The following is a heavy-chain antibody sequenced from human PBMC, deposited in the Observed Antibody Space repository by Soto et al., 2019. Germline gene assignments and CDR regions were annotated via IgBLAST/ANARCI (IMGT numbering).Heavy chain of an antibody. CDR1: GYTFTSYA. Sequence: AASVKVSCKASGYTFTSYAMHWVRQAPGQRLEWMGWINAGNGNTKYSQKFQGRVTITRDTSASTAYMELSSLRSEDTAVYYCARDFGDGYNSACDYWGQGTLVTVSS. CDR2: INAGNGNT. V-gene: IGHV1-3*01. D-gene: IGHD5-12*01. CDR3: ARDFGDGYNSACDY. J-gene: IGHJ4*02.